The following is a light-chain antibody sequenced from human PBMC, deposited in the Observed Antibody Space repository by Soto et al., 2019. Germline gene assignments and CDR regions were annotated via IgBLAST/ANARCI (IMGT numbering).Light chain of an antibody. J-gene: IGLJ3*02. CDR1: SSNIGSNT. CDR2: SNT. CDR3: AAWDDSLNGWV. Sequence: QSVLTQPPSASGTPGQRVTISCSGSSSNIGSNTVNWYQQLPGTAPKLLIYSNTQRPSGVPDRFSGSKSGTSASLVINGLQSEDEADYYCAAWDDSLNGWVFGGGTKLTVL. V-gene: IGLV1-44*01.